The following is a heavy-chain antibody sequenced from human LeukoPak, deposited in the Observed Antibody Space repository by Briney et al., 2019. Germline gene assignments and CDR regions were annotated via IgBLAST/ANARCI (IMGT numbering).Heavy chain of an antibody. CDR2: INPNSGGT. D-gene: IGHD6-19*01. CDR3: ASETRVSKAYSSGWYPVYYYYMDV. J-gene: IGHJ6*03. Sequence: VASVKVSCKASGYTFTSYGVSWVRQAPGQGLEWMGWINPNSGGTNYAQKVQGRVTMTRDTSISTAYMELSRLRSDDTAVYYCASETRVSKAYSSGWYPVYYYYMDVWGKGTTVTVSS. CDR1: GYTFTSYG. V-gene: IGHV1-2*02.